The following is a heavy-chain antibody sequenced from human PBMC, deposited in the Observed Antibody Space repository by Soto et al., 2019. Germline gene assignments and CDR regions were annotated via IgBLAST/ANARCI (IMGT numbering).Heavy chain of an antibody. CDR2: IYYSGST. CDR3: ARDLWGTIYYGMDV. D-gene: IGHD3-9*01. J-gene: IGHJ6*02. Sequence: SETLSLTCTVSGGSISSYYWSWIRQPPGKGLEWIGYIYYSGSTNYNPSLKSRVTISVDTSKNQFSLKLSSVTAADTAVYYCARDLWGTIYYGMDVWGQGTTVTVSS. CDR1: GGSISSYY. V-gene: IGHV4-59*01.